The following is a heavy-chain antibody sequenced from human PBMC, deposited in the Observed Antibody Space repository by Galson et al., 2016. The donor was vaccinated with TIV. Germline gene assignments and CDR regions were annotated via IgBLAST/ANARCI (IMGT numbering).Heavy chain of an antibody. D-gene: IGHD3-16*01. CDR1: GISVNNDW. V-gene: IGHV3-74*01. CDR3: VRDRLGWH. CDR2: IDTDGTTT. Sequence: SLRLSCAASGISVNNDWMHWVRQSPEKGLVWVARIDTDGTTTYYADSVKGRFGISRDNAKNTVYLQMNNLIADDTAAYYCVRDRLGWHWGQGTLVTVSS. J-gene: IGHJ1*01.